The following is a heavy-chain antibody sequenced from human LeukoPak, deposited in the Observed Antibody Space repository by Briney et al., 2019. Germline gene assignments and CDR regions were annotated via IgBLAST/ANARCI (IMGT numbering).Heavy chain of an antibody. V-gene: IGHV3-11*04. CDR1: GFTFSDYY. CDR2: ISSSGSTI. J-gene: IGHJ5*02. D-gene: IGHD2-2*02. CDR3: ARVRRDLGYCSSTSCYKYWFDP. Sequence: KPGGSLRLSCAASGFTFSDYYMSWIRQAPEKGLEWVSYISSSGSTIYYADSVKGRFTISRDNAKNSLYLQMNSLRAEDTAVYYCARVRRDLGYCSSTSCYKYWFDPWGQETLVTVSP.